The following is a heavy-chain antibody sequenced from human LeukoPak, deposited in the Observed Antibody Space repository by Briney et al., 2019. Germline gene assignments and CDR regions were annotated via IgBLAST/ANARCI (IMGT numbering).Heavy chain of an antibody. CDR1: GGTFSSSA. CDR2: IIPIFGTT. J-gene: IGHJ6*04. Sequence: PSASVKVSCKTSGGTFSSSAFSWVRQAPGQGLEWMGGIIPIFGTTNYAQKFQGRVTITADKSTSTAYMELSSLRSEDTAVYYCARAAISMVRGVMWYYGMDVWGKGTTVTVSS. V-gene: IGHV1-69*06. D-gene: IGHD3-10*01. CDR3: ARAAISMVRGVMWYYGMDV.